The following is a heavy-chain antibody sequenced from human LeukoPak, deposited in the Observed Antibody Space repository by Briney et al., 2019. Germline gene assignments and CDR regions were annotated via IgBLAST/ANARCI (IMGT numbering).Heavy chain of an antibody. J-gene: IGHJ4*02. CDR2: IIPIFGTA. Sequence: SVKVSCKASGGTFSSYAISWVRQAPEQGLEWMGGIIPIFGTANYAQKFQGRVTITTDESTSTAYMELSSLRSEDTAVYYCARNEGYYYDSSGYYNYWGQRTLVTVSS. CDR1: GGTFSSYA. CDR3: ARNEGYYYDSSGYYNY. V-gene: IGHV1-69*05. D-gene: IGHD3-22*01.